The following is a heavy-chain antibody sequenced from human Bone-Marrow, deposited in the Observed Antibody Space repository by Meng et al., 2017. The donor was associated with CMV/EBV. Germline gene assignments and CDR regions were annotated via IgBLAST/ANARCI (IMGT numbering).Heavy chain of an antibody. Sequence: QVQLVQSGAEVKKPGASVKVSCKASGYTFTSYDINSVRQAAGQGLEWMGWMNPNSGNTDYAQKFQDRVTMTRNISKSTAYMDLSSLRSEDTAVYYCATGVADFEYWGQGTLVTVSS. D-gene: IGHD6-19*01. CDR1: GYTFTSYD. J-gene: IGHJ4*02. CDR2: MNPNSGNT. V-gene: IGHV1-8*01. CDR3: ATGVADFEY.